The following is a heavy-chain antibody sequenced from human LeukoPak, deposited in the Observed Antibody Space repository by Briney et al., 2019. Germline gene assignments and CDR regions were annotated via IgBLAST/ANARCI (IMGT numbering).Heavy chain of an antibody. V-gene: IGHV3-23*01. CDR1: GFTFSSYA. CDR3: AKGGKWDVTPFDY. D-gene: IGHD1-26*01. CDR2: ITGSGDNT. J-gene: IGHJ4*02. Sequence: GRSLRLSCAASGFTFSSYAMHWVRQAPGKGLEWVSGITGSGDNTYYADSVKGRFTISRDNSKNTLYLQVNSLRAEDTAVYYCAKGGKWDVTPFDYWGQGTLVTVSS.